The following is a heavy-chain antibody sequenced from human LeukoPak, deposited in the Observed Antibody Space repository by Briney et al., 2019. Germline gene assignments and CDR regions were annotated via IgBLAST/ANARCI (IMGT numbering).Heavy chain of an antibody. Sequence: GESLKIFCKGSGYSFTSYGIAWVRQMPGKGLEWMGIIYPGDSDTRYSPSFQGQVTISADKSISTAYLQWSSLKTSDTAMYYCARRSGWYDAFDIWGQGTMVTVSS. V-gene: IGHV5-51*01. D-gene: IGHD6-19*01. CDR3: ARRSGWYDAFDI. CDR1: GYSFTSYG. CDR2: IYPGDSDT. J-gene: IGHJ3*02.